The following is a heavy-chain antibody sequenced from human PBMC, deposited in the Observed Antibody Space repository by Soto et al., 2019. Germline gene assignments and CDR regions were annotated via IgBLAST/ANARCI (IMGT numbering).Heavy chain of an antibody. D-gene: IGHD3-22*01. CDR3: ARVMVVLHEGVHWFDP. J-gene: IGHJ5*02. CDR2: ITAYNDNT. V-gene: IGHV1-18*01. Sequence: QVQLVQSGAEVKKPGASVKVSCKASGYTFSSYVFTWVRQAPGQGLECMGWITAYNDNTYYAQSFQGRVTMTTDASTITAYMEVRSLRSADPGVNYGARVMVVLHEGVHWFDPWGQGTLVTISS. CDR1: GYTFSSYV.